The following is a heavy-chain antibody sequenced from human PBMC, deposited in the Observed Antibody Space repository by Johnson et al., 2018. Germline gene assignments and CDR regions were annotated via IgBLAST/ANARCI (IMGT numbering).Heavy chain of an antibody. Sequence: QVQLVQSGAEVKKPGSSVKVSCKASGGTFSSYAISWVRQAPGQGLEWMGGIIPIFGTANYAQKFQGRVTITADDSTSTAYMELSSLRSEDTAVYYCASPRPSDIVVVPAAIGYYYYYGMDVWGQGTTVTVSS. CDR3: ASPRPSDIVVVPAAIGYYYYYGMDV. V-gene: IGHV1-69*12. D-gene: IGHD2-2*02. CDR1: GGTFSSYA. J-gene: IGHJ6*02. CDR2: IIPIFGTA.